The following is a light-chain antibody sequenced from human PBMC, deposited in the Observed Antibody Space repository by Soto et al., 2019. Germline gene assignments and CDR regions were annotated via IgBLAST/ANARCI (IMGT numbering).Light chain of an antibody. CDR2: DAS. CDR1: QSISSW. Sequence: DIQMTQSPSTLSASVGDRVTITCRASQSISSWLAWYQQKPAKAPNLLIYDASTLHSGVPSRFSGGGSGTDFTLTISSLQPEDFATYYCQQVNVYPSTFGGGTKVDIK. CDR3: QQVNVYPST. V-gene: IGKV1-5*01. J-gene: IGKJ4*01.